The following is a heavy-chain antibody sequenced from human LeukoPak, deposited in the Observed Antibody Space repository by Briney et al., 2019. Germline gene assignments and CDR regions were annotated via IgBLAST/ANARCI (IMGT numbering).Heavy chain of an antibody. Sequence: GGSLRLSCAASGFTFSSYSMSWVRQAPGKGLEWVSYISSSSSTIYYADSVKGRFTISRDNAKNSLYLQMNSLRAEDTAVYYCARDHLEPEFLHWFDPWGQGTLVTVSS. CDR3: ARDHLEPEFLHWFDP. D-gene: IGHD1-14*01. J-gene: IGHJ5*02. CDR2: ISSSSSTI. CDR1: GFTFSSYS. V-gene: IGHV3-48*04.